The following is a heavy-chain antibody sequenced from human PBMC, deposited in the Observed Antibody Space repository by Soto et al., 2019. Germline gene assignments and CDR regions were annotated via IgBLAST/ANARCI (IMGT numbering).Heavy chain of an antibody. J-gene: IGHJ5*02. CDR2: ISGSGGST. CDR3: AADYGANTLPLYNWFDP. Sequence: GGSLRLSCAASGFTFSSYAMSRVRQAPGKGLEWVSAISGSGGSTYYADSVKGRFTVSRDNSKNTLNLQMNSLRAEDTAVYYCAADYGANTLPLYNWFDPWGQGTLVTVSS. V-gene: IGHV3-23*01. D-gene: IGHD4-17*01. CDR1: GFTFSSYA.